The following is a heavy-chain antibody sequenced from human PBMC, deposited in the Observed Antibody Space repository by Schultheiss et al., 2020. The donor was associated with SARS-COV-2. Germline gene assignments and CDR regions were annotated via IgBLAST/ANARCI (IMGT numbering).Heavy chain of an antibody. D-gene: IGHD3-3*01. J-gene: IGHJ5*02. CDR1: GYSISSGYY. V-gene: IGHV4-38-2*01. Sequence: SETLSLTCAVSGYSISSGYYWGWIRQPPGKGLEWIGSIYHSGSTYYNPSLKSRVTISVDTSKNQFSLKLSSVTAADTAVYYCASVTYDFWSGYYNWFDPWGQGTLVTVSS. CDR2: IYHSGST. CDR3: ASVTYDFWSGYYNWFDP.